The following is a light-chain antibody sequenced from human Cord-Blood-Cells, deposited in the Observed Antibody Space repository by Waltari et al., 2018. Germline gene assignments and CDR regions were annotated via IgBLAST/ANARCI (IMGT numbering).Light chain of an antibody. V-gene: IGKV3-20*01. J-gene: IGKJ1*01. Sequence: EIVLTQSPGTLALSPGETATLSCRASPSVGRYLAWYQQKPGQAPRPLIYDSSSMATGISDKFSGSGSGTDFSLTISRVEPEDFAVYFCQKYVSLPVTFGQGTKVEVK. CDR2: DSS. CDR1: PSVGRY. CDR3: QKYVSLPVT.